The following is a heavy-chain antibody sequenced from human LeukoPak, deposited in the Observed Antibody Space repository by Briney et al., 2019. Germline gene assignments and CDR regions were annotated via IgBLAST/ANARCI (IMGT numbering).Heavy chain of an antibody. D-gene: IGHD2-8*01. V-gene: IGHV3-23*01. CDR2: IGSSGATT. Sequence: GGSLRVSCEASGFTFNKFAMSWVRQAPGKGPEWVSAIGSSGATTFYADSVKGRCTISRDNSKNTVYLEMNSLRAEDTARYYCAKVSVGPLSRPTHVALYYGMDVWGQGTTVTVSS. CDR3: AKVSVGPLSRPTHVALYYGMDV. CDR1: GFTFNKFA. J-gene: IGHJ6*02.